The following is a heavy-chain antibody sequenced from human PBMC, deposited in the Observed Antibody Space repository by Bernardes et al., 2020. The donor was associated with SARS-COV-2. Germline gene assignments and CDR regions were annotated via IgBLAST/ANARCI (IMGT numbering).Heavy chain of an antibody. CDR2: IKSKTDGGTT. Sequence: GGSLRLSCAASGFTFSNAWMSWVRQAPGKGLEWVGRIKSKTDGGTTDYAAPVKGRFTISRDDSKNTLYLQMNSLKTEDTAVYYCTTAPPSHCSGGSCYSYYGMDVWGQGTTVTVSS. CDR1: GFTFSNAW. J-gene: IGHJ6*02. D-gene: IGHD2-15*01. CDR3: TTAPPSHCSGGSCYSYYGMDV. V-gene: IGHV3-15*01.